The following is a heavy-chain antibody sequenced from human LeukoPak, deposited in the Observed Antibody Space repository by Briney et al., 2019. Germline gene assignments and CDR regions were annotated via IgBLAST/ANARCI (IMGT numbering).Heavy chain of an antibody. CDR2: IYYSGST. CDR1: GGSISSYY. J-gene: IGHJ3*02. Sequence: PSETLSLTCTVSGGSISSYYWSWIRQPPGKGLEWIGYIYYSGSTNYNPSLKSRVTISVDTSKSQFSLKLSSVTAADTAVYYCARDGDYYDSSGYDAFDIWGQGTMVTVSS. D-gene: IGHD3-22*01. V-gene: IGHV4-59*01. CDR3: ARDGDYYDSSGYDAFDI.